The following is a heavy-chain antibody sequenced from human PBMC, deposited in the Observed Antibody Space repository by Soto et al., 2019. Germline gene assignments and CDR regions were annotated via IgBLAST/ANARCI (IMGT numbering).Heavy chain of an antibody. D-gene: IGHD6-13*01. J-gene: IGHJ4*02. CDR1: GFTVSSYA. CDR2: ISAST. V-gene: IGHV3-23*01. CDR3: AIRMYSTRWYYLDY. Sequence: EMQLLESGGGLVQAGGSLRLSCAASGFTVSSYALNWVRQAPGKGLEWVSGISASTYYADSVKGRFTISRDTSKNTLYLQMNSLRADNTAIYFCAIRMYSTRWYYLDYCGQRTLVTVSS.